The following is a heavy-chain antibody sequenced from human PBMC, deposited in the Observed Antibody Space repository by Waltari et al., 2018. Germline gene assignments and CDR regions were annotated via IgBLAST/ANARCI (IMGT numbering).Heavy chain of an antibody. CDR1: GCPFSGYT. CDR3: AKDARAAFFDY. V-gene: IGHV3-23*01. Sequence: EVQLLESGGGLVQPGGSVRLSCAASGCPFSGYTMSWVREAPGKGLEWVSNMSGRSYSVYYADSVKGRFTISRDNPKNTLFLQMNSLRAEDTAVYYCAKDARAAFFDYWGQGTLVTVSS. CDR2: MSGRSYSV. D-gene: IGHD2-15*01. J-gene: IGHJ4*02.